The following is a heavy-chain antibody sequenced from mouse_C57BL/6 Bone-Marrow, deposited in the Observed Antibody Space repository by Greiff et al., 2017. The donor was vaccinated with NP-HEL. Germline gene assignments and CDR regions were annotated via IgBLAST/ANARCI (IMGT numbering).Heavy chain of an antibody. CDR2: INPNNGGT. D-gene: IGHD2-4*01. CDR3: ARSHYDHDLFAY. V-gene: IGHV1-18*01. J-gene: IGHJ3*01. Sequence: EVQGVESGPELVKPGASVKIPCKASGYTFTDYNMDWVKQSHGKSLEWIGDINPNNGGTIYNQKFKGKATLTVDKSSSTAYMELRSLTSEDTAVYYCARSHYDHDLFAYWGQGTLVTVSA. CDR1: GYTFTDYN.